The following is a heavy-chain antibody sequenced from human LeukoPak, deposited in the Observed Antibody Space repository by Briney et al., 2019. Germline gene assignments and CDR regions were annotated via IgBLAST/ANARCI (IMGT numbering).Heavy chain of an antibody. CDR2: IYYSGST. CDR1: GCSISSYY. Sequence: PSETLSLTCTVSGCSISSYYWSWLRQPPGKGLEWIGYIYYSGSTNYNPSLKSRVTISVDTSKNQFSLKLSSVTAPDTAVYYCARGRGIVVVPALSDAFDIWGQGTMVTVSS. CDR3: ARGRGIVVVPALSDAFDI. J-gene: IGHJ3*02. D-gene: IGHD2-2*01. V-gene: IGHV4-59*01.